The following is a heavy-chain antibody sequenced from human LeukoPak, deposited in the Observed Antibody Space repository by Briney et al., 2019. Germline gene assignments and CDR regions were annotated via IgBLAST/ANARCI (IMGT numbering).Heavy chain of an antibody. D-gene: IGHD1-26*01. J-gene: IGHJ6*02. CDR2: INHSGST. V-gene: IGHV4-34*01. CDR3: ASRSGSYYYYYGMDV. CDR1: GGSFSGYY. Sequence: SETLSLTCAVYGGSFSGYYWSWIRQPPGKGLEWIGEINHSGSTNYNPFLKSRVTISVDTSKNQFSLKLSSVTAADTAVYYCASRSGSYYYYYGMDVWGQGTTVTVSS.